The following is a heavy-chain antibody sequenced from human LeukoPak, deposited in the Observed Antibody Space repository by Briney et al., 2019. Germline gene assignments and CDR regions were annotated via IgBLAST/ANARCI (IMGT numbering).Heavy chain of an antibody. J-gene: IGHJ4*02. D-gene: IGHD3-22*01. CDR3: ARGYDTTGYFSY. V-gene: IGHV7-4-1*02. Sequence: GASVTVSCKASGYTFTTFPLNWVRQAPGQGLEWMGWINTNTGNPTYAQGFTGRFVFSVDTSVNTAYLQISSLKAEDTAVYYCARGYDTTGYFSYWGQGTLVTVSS. CDR2: INTNTGNP. CDR1: GYTFTTFP.